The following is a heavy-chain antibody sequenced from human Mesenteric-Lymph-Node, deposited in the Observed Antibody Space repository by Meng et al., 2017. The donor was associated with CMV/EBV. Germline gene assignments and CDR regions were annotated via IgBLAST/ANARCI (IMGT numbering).Heavy chain of an antibody. V-gene: IGHV1-18*01. CDR3: ARTSYCTNGVCYSYGMDV. Sequence: ASVKVSCKASGYTFTSYGISWVRQAPGQGLEWMGWISAYNGNTNYAQKLQGRVTMTTDTSTSTAYMELSSLRSEDTAVYYCARTSYCTNGVCYSYGMDVWGQGTTVTVSS. D-gene: IGHD2-8*01. CDR1: GYTFTSYG. J-gene: IGHJ6*02. CDR2: ISAYNGNT.